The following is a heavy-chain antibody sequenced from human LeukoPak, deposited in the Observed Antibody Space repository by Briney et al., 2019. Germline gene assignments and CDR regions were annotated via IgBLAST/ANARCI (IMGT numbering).Heavy chain of an antibody. CDR3: ARRRYYDGSGYLE. J-gene: IGHJ1*01. V-gene: IGHV4-39*01. Sequence: SETLSLTCSVSGDSVSRSDSYWDWIRQPPGKGLEWIGTIYYSGRTYYSPSLKSRVTMSVDPSNNQFSLNLRPVTAADTAVYYCARRRYYDGSGYLEWGQGTLLSISS. CDR2: IYYSGRT. CDR1: GDSVSRSDSY. D-gene: IGHD3-22*01.